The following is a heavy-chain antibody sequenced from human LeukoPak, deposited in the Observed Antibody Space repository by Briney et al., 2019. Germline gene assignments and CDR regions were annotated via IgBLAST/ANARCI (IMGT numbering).Heavy chain of an antibody. CDR1: GFTFSSYA. D-gene: IGHD2-15*01. V-gene: IGHV3-23*01. CDR3: AKDRVRYCSGGSCHGPWFDP. Sequence: PGGSLRLSCAASGFTFSSYAMSWVRQAPGKGLEWVSAISGGGGSTYYADSVKGRFTISRDNSKNTLYLQMNSLRAEDTAVYYCAKDRVRYCSGGSCHGPWFDPWGQGTLVTVSS. CDR2: ISGGGGST. J-gene: IGHJ5*02.